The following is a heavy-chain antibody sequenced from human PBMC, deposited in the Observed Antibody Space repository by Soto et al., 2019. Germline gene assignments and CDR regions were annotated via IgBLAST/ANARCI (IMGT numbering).Heavy chain of an antibody. V-gene: IGHV1-18*01. CDR2: ISAYNGNT. J-gene: IGHJ4*02. CDR1: GYTFTSYG. CDR3: ATTRQWLVRGYYFDD. Sequence: QVQLVQSGAEVKKPGASVKVSCKASGYTFTSYGISWVRQAPGQGLEWMGWISAYNGNTNYAQKLQGRVTMTTDTSTSTSYRELRSLRSDDTAVYYCATTRQWLVRGYYFDDWGQGTLVTVSS. D-gene: IGHD6-19*01.